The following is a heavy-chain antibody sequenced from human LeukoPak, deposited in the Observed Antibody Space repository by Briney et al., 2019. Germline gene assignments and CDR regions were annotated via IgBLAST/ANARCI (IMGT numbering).Heavy chain of an antibody. J-gene: IGHJ4*02. D-gene: IGHD4-17*01. CDR3: TRVHYGDYVDY. CDR2: ISTDGTST. Sequence: GGSLRLSCAASGFTFSSYWMHWVRQAPGKGLVWFSRISTDGTSTSYADSVKGRFTISRDNAKNTLYLQMNSLRAEDTAVYHCTRVHYGDYVDYWGQGTLVTVSS. V-gene: IGHV3-74*01. CDR1: GFTFSSYW.